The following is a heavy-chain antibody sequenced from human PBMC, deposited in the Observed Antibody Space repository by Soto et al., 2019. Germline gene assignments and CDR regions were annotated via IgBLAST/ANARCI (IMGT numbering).Heavy chain of an antibody. CDR2: INAGNGNT. CDR3: ARRGTTVTTGGWFDP. J-gene: IGHJ5*02. V-gene: IGHV1-3*05. D-gene: IGHD4-17*01. CDR1: GYTFTSYA. Sequence: QVQLVQSGAEEKKPGASVKVSCKASGYTFTSYAMHWVRQAPGQRLEWMGWINAGNGNTKYSQKFQGRVNITRDTSASTAYMELSSLRSEDTAVYYCARRGTTVTTGGWFDPWGQGTLVTVSS.